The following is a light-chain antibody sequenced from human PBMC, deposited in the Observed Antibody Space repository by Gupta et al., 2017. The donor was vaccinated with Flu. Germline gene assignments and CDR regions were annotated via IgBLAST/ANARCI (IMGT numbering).Light chain of an antibody. Sequence: PSPLSASFGDKVTITCRASQTIGNYLHLDQQKPGKAPQLLIYGASTLQRGVPSRVSGRGYGTDFTLILNSLQPEDFATYYCQQTYSTPRTFGQGTKLEIK. V-gene: IGKV1-39*01. CDR2: GAS. CDR1: QTIGNY. CDR3: QQTYSTPRT. J-gene: IGKJ1*01.